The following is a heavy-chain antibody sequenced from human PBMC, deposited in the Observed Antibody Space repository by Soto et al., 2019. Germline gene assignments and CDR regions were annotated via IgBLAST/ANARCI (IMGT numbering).Heavy chain of an antibody. V-gene: IGHV4-31*03. Sequence: SETLSLTCTVSGGSISSGGYYWSWIRQHPGKGLEWIGYIYYSGSTYYNPSLKSRVTISVDTSKNQFSLKLSSVTAADTAVYYCARDGAAAGYGMDVWGKGTTVTVAS. D-gene: IGHD6-13*01. CDR2: IYYSGST. CDR3: ARDGAAAGYGMDV. CDR1: GGSISSGGYY. J-gene: IGHJ6*04.